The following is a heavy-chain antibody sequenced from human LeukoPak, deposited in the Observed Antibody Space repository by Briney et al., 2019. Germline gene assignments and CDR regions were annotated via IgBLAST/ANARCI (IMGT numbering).Heavy chain of an antibody. V-gene: IGHV1-2*04. Sequence: ASVKVSCKASGYTFTGYYMHRVRQAPGQGLEWMGWINPNSGGTNYAQKFQGWVTMTRDTSISTAYMELSRLRSDDTAVYYCARGNGDYYYGMDVWGQGTTVTVSS. D-gene: IGHD4-17*01. J-gene: IGHJ6*02. CDR3: ARGNGDYYYGMDV. CDR2: INPNSGGT. CDR1: GYTFTGYY.